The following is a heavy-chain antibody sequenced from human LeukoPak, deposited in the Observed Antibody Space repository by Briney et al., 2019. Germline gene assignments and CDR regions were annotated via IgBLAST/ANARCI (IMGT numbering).Heavy chain of an antibody. J-gene: IGHJ6*03. Sequence: ASVKVSCKASGYRFTTYGISWVRQVPGQGLEWMGWIGTNNGNTNYAQKFQGRVTMTTDTSTSTVYMELRSLRSEDTAVYYCARGDIVGATLYYYYYMDVWGKGTTVTVSS. CDR2: IGTNNGNT. D-gene: IGHD1-26*01. CDR1: GYRFTTYG. V-gene: IGHV1-18*01. CDR3: ARGDIVGATLYYYYYMDV.